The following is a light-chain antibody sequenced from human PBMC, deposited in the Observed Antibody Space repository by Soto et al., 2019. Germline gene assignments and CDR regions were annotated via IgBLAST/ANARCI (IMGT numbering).Light chain of an antibody. J-gene: IGKJ1*01. CDR3: PQYGSPGWT. V-gene: IGKV3-20*01. CDR1: QSVSSSY. Sequence: EIVLTQSPGTLSLSPGERATLSCRASQSVSSSYLAWYQQKPGQAPRLLIYGASSRATGIPDRFSGSGSGTDFALTISRLEPEDFAVYYWPQYGSPGWTFGQGTKVEIK. CDR2: GAS.